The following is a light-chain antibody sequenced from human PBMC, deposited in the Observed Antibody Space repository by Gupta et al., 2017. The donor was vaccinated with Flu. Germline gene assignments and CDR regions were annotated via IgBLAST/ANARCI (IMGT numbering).Light chain of an antibody. J-gene: IGLJ3*02. Sequence: QSVLAQPPSASATPGQRVTISCSGSTSNIASNYVFWYQQVPGMAPKLLIYRNDQRPSGVPDRFSGAKSGTSAYLAINGLQSEDEADYHCATWDDSLSEWVFGGGTKLTVL. CDR2: RND. CDR1: TSNIASNY. V-gene: IGLV1-47*01. CDR3: ATWDDSLSEWV.